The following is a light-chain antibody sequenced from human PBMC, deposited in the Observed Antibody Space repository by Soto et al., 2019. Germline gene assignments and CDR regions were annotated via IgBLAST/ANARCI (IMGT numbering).Light chain of an antibody. CDR3: SSNVVGTNLKI. V-gene: IGLV2-8*01. J-gene: IGLJ2*01. CDR1: NSDVGGSNY. CDR2: EVI. Sequence: QSALTQPPSASGSPGQSVTISCTGTNSDVGGSNYVSWYQQHPGKAPKLMIYEVIKRPSGVPDRFSGSRSGNTASLTVSGLQAEDEADYYCSSNVVGTNLKIFAGGTKLTVL.